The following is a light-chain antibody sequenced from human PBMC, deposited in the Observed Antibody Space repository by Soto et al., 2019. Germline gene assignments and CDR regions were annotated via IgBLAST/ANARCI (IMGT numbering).Light chain of an antibody. CDR2: EVT. CDR1: SSDIGGYKY. J-gene: IGLJ2*01. CDR3: SSYTIYSTLLL. Sequence: QSALTQPASVSGSPGQSITISCTGTSSDIGGYKYVSWYQQHPGKAPKLIIYEVTNRPSGVSDRFSGSKSSNTASLTISGLQAEDEADYYCSSYTIYSTLLLFGGGTKLTVL. V-gene: IGLV2-14*01.